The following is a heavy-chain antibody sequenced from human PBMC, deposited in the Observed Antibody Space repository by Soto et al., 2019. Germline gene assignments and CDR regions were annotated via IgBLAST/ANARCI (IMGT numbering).Heavy chain of an antibody. Sequence: TLSLTCPVSGGSISSYYWSWIRQPPGKGLEWIGYIYYSGSTNYNPSLKSRVTISVDTSKNQFSLKLSSVPAADTALYYCARHLTAAAGDLEYWGQGTLVTVSS. V-gene: IGHV4-59*08. CDR3: ARHLTAAAGDLEY. CDR2: IYYSGST. CDR1: GGSISSYY. J-gene: IGHJ4*02. D-gene: IGHD6-13*01.